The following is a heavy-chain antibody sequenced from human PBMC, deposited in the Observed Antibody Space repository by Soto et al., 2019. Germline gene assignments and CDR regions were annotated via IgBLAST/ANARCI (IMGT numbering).Heavy chain of an antibody. Sequence: SETLSLTCTVSGGSISSGGYYWSWIRQHPGKGLEWIGYIYYSGSTYYNPSLKSRVTISVDTSKNQFSLKLSSVTAADTAVYYCARGYGDYYYYYGMDVWGQGTTVTVSS. CDR2: IYYSGST. CDR3: ARGYGDYYYYYGMDV. J-gene: IGHJ6*02. CDR1: GGSISSGGYY. D-gene: IGHD4-17*01. V-gene: IGHV4-31*03.